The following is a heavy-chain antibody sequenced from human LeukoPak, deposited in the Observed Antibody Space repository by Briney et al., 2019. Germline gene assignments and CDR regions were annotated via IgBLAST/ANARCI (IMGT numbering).Heavy chain of an antibody. CDR1: GGSIGSHYCY. CDR3: ARDQDSEGLDY. D-gene: IGHD2-15*01. CDR2: IYFLGST. V-gene: IGHV4-39*07. J-gene: IGHJ4*02. Sequence: SETLSLTCTVSGGSIGSHYCYWAWIRQPPGKGLQWIGSIYFLGSTYYNSSLKSRVTISIDTSKNQLSLSLTSVTAADTAVYFCARDQDSEGLDYWGQGTLVTVSS.